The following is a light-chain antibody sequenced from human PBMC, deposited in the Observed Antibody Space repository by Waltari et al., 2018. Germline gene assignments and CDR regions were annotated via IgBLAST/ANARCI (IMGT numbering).Light chain of an antibody. V-gene: IGLV2-14*03. Sequence: SALTQPPSVSGSPRQSITISCTGTSSASGGSDFVSWYQHPPGEAPKLIIFDVTHRPSGISDRFSASKSANTASLTISGLQPEDEADYYCSSHTRACAGVFGGGTQVTVL. CDR2: DVT. CDR3: SSHTRACAGV. J-gene: IGLJ3*02. CDR1: SSASGGSDF.